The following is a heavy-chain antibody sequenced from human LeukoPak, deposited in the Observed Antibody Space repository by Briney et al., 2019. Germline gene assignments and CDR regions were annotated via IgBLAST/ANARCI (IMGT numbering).Heavy chain of an antibody. Sequence: GRSLRLSCVASEFTFSNYGMHWVRQAPGKGLEWVAIISCDGNNKYYADSVKGRFTISRDNSKNTLYLQMNSLRAEDTAVYYCAKEDSAYYFDYWGQGTLVTVSS. D-gene: IGHD3-16*01. CDR1: EFTFSNYG. CDR2: ISCDGNNK. J-gene: IGHJ4*02. CDR3: AKEDSAYYFDY. V-gene: IGHV3-33*06.